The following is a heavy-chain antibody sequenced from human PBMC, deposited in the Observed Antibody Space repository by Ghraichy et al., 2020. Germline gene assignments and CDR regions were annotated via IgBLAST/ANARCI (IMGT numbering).Heavy chain of an antibody. V-gene: IGHV4-59*01. CDR1: GGSISSYY. Sequence: SETLSLTCTVSGGSISSYYWSWIRQPPGKGLEWIGYIYYSGSTSYSPSLKSRVTISIDTSKNQFSLKVNSVTAADTAVYYCARVRIAESAYWYFDLWGRGSMVTVSS. J-gene: IGHJ2*01. D-gene: IGHD6-13*01. CDR3: ARVRIAESAYWYFDL. CDR2: IYYSGST.